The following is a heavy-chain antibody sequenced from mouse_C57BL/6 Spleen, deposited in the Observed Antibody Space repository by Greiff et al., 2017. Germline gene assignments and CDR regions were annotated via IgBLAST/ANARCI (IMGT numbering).Heavy chain of an antibody. V-gene: IGHV1-64*01. D-gene: IGHD2-4*01. Sequence: QVQLQQPGAELVKPGASVKLSCKASGYTFTSYWMHWVKQRPGQGLEWIGMIHPNSGSTNYNEKFKSKATLTVDKSSSTSYMQLSSLTSEDSAVYYCARNYDYVFDYWGQGTTLTVSS. CDR2: IHPNSGST. CDR3: ARNYDYVFDY. J-gene: IGHJ2*01. CDR1: GYTFTSYW.